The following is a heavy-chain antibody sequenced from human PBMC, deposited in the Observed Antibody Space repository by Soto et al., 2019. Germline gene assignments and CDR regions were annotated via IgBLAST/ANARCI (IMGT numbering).Heavy chain of an antibody. D-gene: IGHD3-22*01. CDR1: VFTFSDYY. V-gene: IGHV3-11*01. CDR2: ISSTATTI. J-gene: IGHJ4*02. CDR3: TRVFRGYRDY. Sequence: PWWSLRLSCSASVFTFSDYYMNWIRQAPGKGLEWISYISSTATTIYYADSVKGRFTISRDNAKNSLYLQMNSLRAEDTAVYYCTRVFRGYRDYWGQGSLVTVSS.